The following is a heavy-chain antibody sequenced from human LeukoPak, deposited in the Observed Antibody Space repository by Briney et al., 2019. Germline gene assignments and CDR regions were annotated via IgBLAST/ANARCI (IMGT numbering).Heavy chain of an antibody. Sequence: PGGSLRLSCSPSGFTFSSNGMSWVRQAPGKGLEWVSTITNTGGSSYYADSVKGRFTISRDNSKSTLFLQMNNLRADDTAIYYCARIYGSGSNYYYYYMDVWGKGTTVTISS. CDR1: GFTFSSNG. J-gene: IGHJ6*03. CDR2: ITNTGGSS. V-gene: IGHV3-23*01. CDR3: ARIYGSGSNYYYYYMDV. D-gene: IGHD3-10*01.